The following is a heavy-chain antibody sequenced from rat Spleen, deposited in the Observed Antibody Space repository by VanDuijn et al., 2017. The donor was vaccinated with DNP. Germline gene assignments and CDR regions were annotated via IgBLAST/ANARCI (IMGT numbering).Heavy chain of an antibody. D-gene: IGHD4-1*01. CDR3: ARDLIIRDPTSAMDA. CDR1: GFSLTSYN. J-gene: IGHJ4*01. CDR2: IWKNGAT. V-gene: IGHV2-41*01. Sequence: QVQLKESGPGLVQPSQTLSLTCTVAGFSLTSYNVHWVRQPPGKGLEWMGVIWKNGATRYNSALKSRLSFSKATSKSQVFLKLNRLKTKKTATNYCARDLIIRDPTSAMDAWGQGTSVTVS.